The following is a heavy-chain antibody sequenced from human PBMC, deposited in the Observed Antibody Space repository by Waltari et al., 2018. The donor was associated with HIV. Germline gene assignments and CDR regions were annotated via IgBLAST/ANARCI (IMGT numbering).Heavy chain of an antibody. CDR1: GFTFSDYY. CDR2: ISNSGDII. CDR3: ARDRWYYFDTSDYFYDY. Sequence: QVQLVESGGGLVKPGGSLRLSCAASGFTFSDYYMTWIRQAPGKGLEWIPYISNSGDIIYYADSVKGRFTISRDNAKNSLYLQMNSLRAEDTAVYYCARDRWYYFDTSDYFYDYWGQGTLVTVSS. J-gene: IGHJ4*02. V-gene: IGHV3-11*01. D-gene: IGHD3-22*01.